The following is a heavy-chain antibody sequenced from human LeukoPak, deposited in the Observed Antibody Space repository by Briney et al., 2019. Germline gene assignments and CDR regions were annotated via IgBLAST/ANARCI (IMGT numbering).Heavy chain of an antibody. CDR2: IYYSGST. J-gene: IGHJ6*02. CDR1: GGSISSGGYY. V-gene: IGHV4-31*03. CDR3: ATGSSIADPDYYGMDV. Sequence: SETLSLTCTVSGGSISSGGYYWSWIRQHPGKGLEWIGYIYYSGSTYYNPSLKSRVTISVDTSKNQFSLKLSSVTAADTAVYYCATGSSIADPDYYGMDVWGQGSTVTVSS. D-gene: IGHD6-6*01.